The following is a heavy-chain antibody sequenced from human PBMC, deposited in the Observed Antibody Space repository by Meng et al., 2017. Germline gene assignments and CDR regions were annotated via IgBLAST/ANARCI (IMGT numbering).Heavy chain of an antibody. CDR2: INSDGSSI. CDR3: ARGGGWTGSFRAGFDL. V-gene: IGHV3-74*01. D-gene: IGHD3/OR15-3a*01. J-gene: IGHJ2*01. CDR1: GFTFSSYW. Sequence: GESLKISCAASGFTFSSYWMHWVRQAPGKGLVWVSRINSDGSSISYADSVQGRFTISRDNAKNTLFLQMNSLRADDTAVYSCARGGGWTGSFRAGFDLWDRGTVVTVSS.